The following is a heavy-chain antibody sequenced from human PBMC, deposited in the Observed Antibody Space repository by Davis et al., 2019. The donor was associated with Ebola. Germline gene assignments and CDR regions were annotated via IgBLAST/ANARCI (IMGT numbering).Heavy chain of an antibody. CDR3: ARPLATSGRAYDAFDF. V-gene: IGHV4-4*02. Sequence: SETLSLTCAVSGGSISSSNWWSWVRQPPGKGLEWIGEIYPSGSTNYNPSLKSRVTISVDRSKNQFSLKLTSVTAADTAVYYCARPLATSGRAYDAFDFWGQGTMVTVSS. CDR1: GGSISSSNW. J-gene: IGHJ3*01. D-gene: IGHD6-13*01. CDR2: IYPSGST.